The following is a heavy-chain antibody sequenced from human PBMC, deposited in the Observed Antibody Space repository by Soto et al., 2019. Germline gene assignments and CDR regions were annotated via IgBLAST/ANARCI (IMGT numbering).Heavy chain of an antibody. D-gene: IGHD5-18*01. CDR2: ISYDGSNK. Sequence: GGSLRLSCAASGFTFSSYGMHWVRQAPGKGLEWVAVISYDGSNKYYADSVKGRFTISRDNSKNTLYLQMNSLRAEDTAVYYCAKEGYSYGLYYYYGMDVWGQGTTVTVSS. V-gene: IGHV3-30*18. CDR3: AKEGYSYGLYYYYGMDV. CDR1: GFTFSSYG. J-gene: IGHJ6*02.